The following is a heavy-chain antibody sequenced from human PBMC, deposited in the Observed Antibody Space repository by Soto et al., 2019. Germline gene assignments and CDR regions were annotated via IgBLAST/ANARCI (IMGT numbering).Heavy chain of an antibody. CDR1: GGSFSGYY. J-gene: IGHJ6*02. CDR2: INHSGST. Sequence: SETLSLTCAVYGGSFSGYYWSWIRQPPGKGLEWIGEINHSGSTNYNPSLKSRVTISVDTSKNQFSLKLSSVTAADTAVYYCARGLVGRYYDSSGYYYPYYYGMGVWGQGITVTVSS. D-gene: IGHD3-22*01. CDR3: ARGLVGRYYDSSGYYYPYYYGMGV. V-gene: IGHV4-34*01.